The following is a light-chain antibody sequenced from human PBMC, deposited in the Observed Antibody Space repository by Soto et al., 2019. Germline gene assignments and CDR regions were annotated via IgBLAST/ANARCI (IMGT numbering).Light chain of an antibody. V-gene: IGLV2-14*01. CDR1: SSDVGGYNY. Sequence: ALTQPASVSGSPGQSITISCTGTSSDVGGYNYVSWYQQHPGKAPKLMIYDVSNRPSGVSNRFSGSKSGNTASLTISGLQAEDEADYYCSSYTSSSIYVFGTGTKVTVL. J-gene: IGLJ1*01. CDR2: DVS. CDR3: SSYTSSSIYV.